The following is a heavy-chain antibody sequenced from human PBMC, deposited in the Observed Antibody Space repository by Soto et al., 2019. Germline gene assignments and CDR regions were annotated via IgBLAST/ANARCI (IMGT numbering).Heavy chain of an antibody. D-gene: IGHD1-26*01. CDR1: GGTFSSSA. CDR2: IISMFGAA. Sequence: QVQLVQSGAEVKKPGSSVKVSCKASGGTFSSSALNWVRQAPGQGLEWVGGIISMFGAANSAQKFHDRVTIIAGESMRMAYMQLSSLRSEDTAMYYCVWERWGDDAFDIWGQGTMVTVSS. J-gene: IGHJ3*02. V-gene: IGHV1-69*01. CDR3: VWERWGDDAFDI.